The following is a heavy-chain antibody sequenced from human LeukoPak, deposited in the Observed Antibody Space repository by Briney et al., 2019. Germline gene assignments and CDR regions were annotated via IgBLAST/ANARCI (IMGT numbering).Heavy chain of an antibody. V-gene: IGHV4-34*01. CDR1: GGSFSGYY. Sequence: SETLSLTCAVYGGSFSGYYWSWIRQPPGKGLEWIGEINHSGSTNYNPSLKSRVTISVDTSKNQFSLKLSSVTAADTAVYYCARGSVLLWFNYMDVWRKGTTVTVSS. J-gene: IGHJ6*03. CDR3: ARGSVLLWFNYMDV. D-gene: IGHD3-10*01. CDR2: INHSGST.